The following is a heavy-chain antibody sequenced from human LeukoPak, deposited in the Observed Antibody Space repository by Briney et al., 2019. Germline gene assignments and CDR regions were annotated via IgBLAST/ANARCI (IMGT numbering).Heavy chain of an antibody. J-gene: IGHJ4*02. CDR1: GFTFRSYE. CDR2: ISGSGSTI. D-gene: IGHD1-26*01. Sequence: GGSLRLSCAASGFTFRSYEMNWVRQAPGKGLEWVSYISGSGSTIYYADSVKGRFTISRDNSKNTLYLQMNSLRAEDTAVYYCAKDLGRGSYCGFDYWGQGTLVTVSS. CDR3: AKDLGRGSYCGFDY. V-gene: IGHV3-48*03.